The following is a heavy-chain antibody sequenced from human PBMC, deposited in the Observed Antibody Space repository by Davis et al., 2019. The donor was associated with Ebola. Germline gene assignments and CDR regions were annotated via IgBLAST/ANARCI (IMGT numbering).Heavy chain of an antibody. CDR2: INAGNGST. CDR1: GYTFTSYA. Sequence: ASVKVSCKASGYTFTSYAMHWVRQAPGQRLEWMGWINAGNGSTKYSQKFQGRVTMTRDTSISTAYMELSRLRSDDTAVYYCARGSVPAPNENYGMDVWGQGTTVTVSS. V-gene: IGHV1-3*01. CDR3: ARGSVPAPNENYGMDV. J-gene: IGHJ6*02. D-gene: IGHD2-2*01.